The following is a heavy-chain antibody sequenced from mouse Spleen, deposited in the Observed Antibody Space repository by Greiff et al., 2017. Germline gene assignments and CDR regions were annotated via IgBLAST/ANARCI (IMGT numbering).Heavy chain of an antibody. J-gene: IGHJ3*01. CDR2: ISSGGGNT. CDR1: GFTFSSYA. V-gene: IGHV5-9*01. Sequence: DVMLVESGGGLVKLGGSLKLSCAASGFTFSSYAMSWVRQTPEKRLEWVATISSGGGNTYYPDSVKGRFTISRDNAKNTLYLLMSSLKSEDTAMYYCARQGDMITAWFAYWGQGTLVTVSA. D-gene: IGHD2-4*01. CDR3: ARQGDMITAWFAY.